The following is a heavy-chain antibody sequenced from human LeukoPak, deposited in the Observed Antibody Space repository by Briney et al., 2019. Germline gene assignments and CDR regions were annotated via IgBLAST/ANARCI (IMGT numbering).Heavy chain of an antibody. Sequence: SETLSLACTVSGGSIRSSYYYGGWIRQPPGKGLEWIGSIYDSGSTYYNPSLKSRVTISVDKSKNQFSLKLSSVTAEDTAVYYCAREHCSSTSCYYKKEDWFDPWGQGTLVTVSS. CDR3: AREHCSSTSCYYKKEDWFDP. D-gene: IGHD2-2*01. J-gene: IGHJ5*02. CDR2: IYDSGST. V-gene: IGHV4-39*07. CDR1: GGSIRSSYYY.